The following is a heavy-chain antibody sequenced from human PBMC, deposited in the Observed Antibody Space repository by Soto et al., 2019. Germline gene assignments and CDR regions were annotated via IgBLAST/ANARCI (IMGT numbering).Heavy chain of an antibody. Sequence: QVQLVQSGAEVKKTGASVKVSCKASGYTFIGYYIHWVRQAPGQGLEWMGWINPNSGGTNYAQRLQGWVTMTRDRSISTAYMELRRLKSDDTAVYYCARVGGGLASLGYYGMDVWGQGTTVTVSS. CDR1: GYTFIGYY. D-gene: IGHD3-10*01. V-gene: IGHV1-2*04. J-gene: IGHJ6*02. CDR2: INPNSGGT. CDR3: ARVGGGLASLGYYGMDV.